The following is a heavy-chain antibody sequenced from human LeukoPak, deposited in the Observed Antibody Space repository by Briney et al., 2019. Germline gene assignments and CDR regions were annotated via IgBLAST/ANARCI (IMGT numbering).Heavy chain of an antibody. CDR2: INHSGST. CDR3: ARGTSAARVANY. J-gene: IGHJ4*02. V-gene: IGHV4-34*01. CDR1: GGSFSGYY. Sequence: SETLSLTCAVSGGSFSGYYWYWIRQPPGKGLEWIGEINHSGSTNYNPSLKSRVTISVDTSKNQFSLKLSSVTAADTAVYYCARGTSAARVANYWGQGTLVTVSS. D-gene: IGHD6-6*01.